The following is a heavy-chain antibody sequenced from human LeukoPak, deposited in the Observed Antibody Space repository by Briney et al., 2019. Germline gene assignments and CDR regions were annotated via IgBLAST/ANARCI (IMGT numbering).Heavy chain of an antibody. CDR1: GFTFTSSA. V-gene: IGHV1-58*02. CDR3: ARGGYYDFWSGYYSHDAFDI. Sequence: SVKVSCKASGFTFTSSAMQWVRQARGQRLEWIGWIVVGSGNTNYAQKFQERVTITRDMSTSTAYMELSSLRSEDTAVYYCARGGYYDFWSGYYSHDAFDIWGQGTMVTVSS. J-gene: IGHJ3*02. D-gene: IGHD3-3*01. CDR2: IVVGSGNT.